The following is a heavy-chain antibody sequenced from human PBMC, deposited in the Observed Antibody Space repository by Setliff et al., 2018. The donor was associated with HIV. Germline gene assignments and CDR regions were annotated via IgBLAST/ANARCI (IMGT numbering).Heavy chain of an antibody. D-gene: IGHD5-18*01. CDR1: GGTFTNYY. CDR2: ITDSGHT. Sequence: SETLSLTCTLYGGTFTNYYWSWVRQAPGKGLEWIGEITDSGHTNYNPSLKSRVTISLDTSKKQFSLRLSSVTAADTAVYSCARLRGYFYGHGRNEAFDIWGQGAMVTVSS. J-gene: IGHJ3*02. V-gene: IGHV4-34*01. CDR3: ARLRGYFYGHGRNEAFDI.